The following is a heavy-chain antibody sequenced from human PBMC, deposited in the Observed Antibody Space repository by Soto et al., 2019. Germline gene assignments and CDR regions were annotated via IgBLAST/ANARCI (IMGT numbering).Heavy chain of an antibody. CDR2: IYYSGST. D-gene: IGHD1-26*01. Sequence: XATLSLTFTVSSGSISSSSYYWGWIRQPPGKGLEWIGSIYYSGSTYYNPSLKSRVTISVDTSKNQFSLKLSSVTAADTAVYYCARTAVYSGSYLIYGMDVWGQGTTVTVSS. V-gene: IGHV4-39*01. CDR3: ARTAVYSGSYLIYGMDV. CDR1: SGSISSSSYY. J-gene: IGHJ6*02.